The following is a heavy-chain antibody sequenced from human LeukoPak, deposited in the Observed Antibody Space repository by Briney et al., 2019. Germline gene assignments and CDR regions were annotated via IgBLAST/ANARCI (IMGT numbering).Heavy chain of an antibody. CDR1: GFIFSSNY. Sequence: GGSLRLSCAASGFIFSSNYMSWVRQAPGKGLEWVSIMYSGGSTYYADSVRGRFTISRDSSKNTVSLQMNSLRVEDTAVYYCASGGTAARKYYSDPFHYWGQGTLVTVSS. V-gene: IGHV3-53*01. J-gene: IGHJ4*02. CDR2: MYSGGST. CDR3: ASGGTAARKYYSDPFHY. D-gene: IGHD3-10*01.